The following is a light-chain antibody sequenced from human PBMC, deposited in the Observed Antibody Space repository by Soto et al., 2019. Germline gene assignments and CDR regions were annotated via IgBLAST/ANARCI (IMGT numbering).Light chain of an antibody. J-gene: IGKJ5*01. V-gene: IGKV3-15*01. CDR2: GAS. CDR3: QQYNNWPPIT. CDR1: QSVRSN. Sequence: EVLMTQSPATLSVSPGERATLSCRASQSVRSNLAWYQQKPGQAPRLLIYGASTRATGVPARFSGSGSGTEFTLTISSLQSEDFAVYYCQQYNNWPPITFGQGTRLEIK.